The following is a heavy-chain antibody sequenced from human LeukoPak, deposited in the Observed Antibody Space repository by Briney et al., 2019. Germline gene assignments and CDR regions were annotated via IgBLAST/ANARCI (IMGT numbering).Heavy chain of an antibody. D-gene: IGHD6-13*01. CDR3: ARDRIPVQQLVRWFDYYYYYMDV. J-gene: IGHJ6*03. CDR2: INPNSGGT. V-gene: IGHV1-2*02. CDR1: GYTFTGYY. Sequence: LGASVKVSCKASGYTFTGYYMHWVRQAPGQGLEWMGWINPNSGGTNYAQKFQGRVTMTRDTSISTAYMELSRLRSDDTAVYYCARDRIPVQQLVRWFDYYYYYMDVWGKGTTVTVSS.